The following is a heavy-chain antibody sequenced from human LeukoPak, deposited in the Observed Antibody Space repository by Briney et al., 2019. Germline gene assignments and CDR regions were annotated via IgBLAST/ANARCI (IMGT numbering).Heavy chain of an antibody. CDR2: ISGSGGST. CDR3: AKLGQITTVTTSENY. V-gene: IGHV3-23*01. J-gene: IGHJ4*02. Sequence: GGSLRLSCAASGFTFSSYAMSWVRQAPGKGLEWVSAISGSGGSTYYADSVKGRFTISRDNSKNTLYLQMNSLRAEDTAVYYCAKLGQITTVTTSENYWGQGTLVTVSS. CDR1: GFTFSSYA. D-gene: IGHD4-17*01.